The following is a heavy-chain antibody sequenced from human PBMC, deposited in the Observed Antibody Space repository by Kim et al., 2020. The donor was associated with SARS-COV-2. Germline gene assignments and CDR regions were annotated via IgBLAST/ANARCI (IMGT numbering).Heavy chain of an antibody. CDR3: AKAHRPRRFRSSDF. J-gene: IGHJ4*02. Sequence: ADPVKGRFTISRDNAKNSLYLQMDSLRPEDTALYYCAKAHRPRRFRSSDFWGQGTLVTVSS. V-gene: IGHV3-9*01. D-gene: IGHD2-2*01.